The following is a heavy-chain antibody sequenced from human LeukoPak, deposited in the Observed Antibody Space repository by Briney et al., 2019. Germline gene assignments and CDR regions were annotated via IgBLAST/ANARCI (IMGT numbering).Heavy chain of an antibody. J-gene: IGHJ1*01. D-gene: IGHD3-9*01. V-gene: IGHV3-23*01. CDR3: AKDTYYDILTGYRYTEYFQH. CDR2: IRGIGGST. CDR1: GFTLSSYA. Sequence: PGGCLRLACAASGFTLSSYAMSWVRQAPGKVLEWVSAIRGIGGSTYYADSVKGRFTISGDNSKNTLYLQMNSLRAEDTAVYYCAKDTYYDILTGYRYTEYFQHWGQGTLVTVSS.